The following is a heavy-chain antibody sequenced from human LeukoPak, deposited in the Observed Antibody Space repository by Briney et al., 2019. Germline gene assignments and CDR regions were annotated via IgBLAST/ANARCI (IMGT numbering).Heavy chain of an antibody. CDR3: ARGGDYAGVAALIDL. D-gene: IGHD4-23*01. CDR1: GLTFSTYW. Sequence: GGSLRLSCAASGLTFSTYWMHWVRQAPGKGLVWVSRINTDGSSTSYADSVKGRFTISRDNAKNTLYLQMNSLRAEDTALYYCARGGDYAGVAALIDLWGQGTPVTVSS. J-gene: IGHJ4*02. V-gene: IGHV3-74*01. CDR2: INTDGSST.